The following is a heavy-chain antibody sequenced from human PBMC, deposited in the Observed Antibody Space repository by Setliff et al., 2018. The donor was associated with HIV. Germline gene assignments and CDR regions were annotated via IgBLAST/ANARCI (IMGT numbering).Heavy chain of an antibody. Sequence: KTSETLSLTCTVSGGSISSYYWSWIRQSAGKGLEWVGRIYTGGRTNYNPSLKGRVTILVDTSKNQFSLKLSSVTAADTAVYYCARGITMIVVANYGMDVWGQGTTVTVSS. J-gene: IGHJ6*02. D-gene: IGHD3-22*01. CDR1: GGSISSYY. V-gene: IGHV4-4*07. CDR2: IYTGGRT. CDR3: ARGITMIVVANYGMDV.